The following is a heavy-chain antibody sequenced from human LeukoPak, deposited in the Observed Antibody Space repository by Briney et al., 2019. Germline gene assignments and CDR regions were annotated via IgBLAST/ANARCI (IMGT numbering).Heavy chain of an antibody. CDR2: ISSSSSYT. CDR1: GFTFISYS. J-gene: IGHJ4*02. V-gene: IGHV3-21*01. D-gene: IGHD4-17*01. Sequence: PGGSLRLSCAASGFTFISYSMNWVRQAPGKGLEWVSSISSSSSYTYYADSLKGRFTISRDNAKNSLYLQLNSLRAEDTAVYYCARGTVTRFDYWGQGTLVTVSS. CDR3: ARGTVTRFDY.